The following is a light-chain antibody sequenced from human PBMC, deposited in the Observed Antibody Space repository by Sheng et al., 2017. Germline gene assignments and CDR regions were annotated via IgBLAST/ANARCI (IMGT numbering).Light chain of an antibody. CDR3: QAWDSSTVV. CDR2: QDN. J-gene: IGLJ3*02. CDR1: KLGDKY. V-gene: IGLV3-1*01. Sequence: SYELTQPPSVSVSPGQTVSITCSGDKLGDKYACWYQQKPGQSLVLVIYQDNKRPSGIPERFSGSNSGNTATLTISGTQAMDEADYYCQAWDSSTVVFGGGTKLTVL.